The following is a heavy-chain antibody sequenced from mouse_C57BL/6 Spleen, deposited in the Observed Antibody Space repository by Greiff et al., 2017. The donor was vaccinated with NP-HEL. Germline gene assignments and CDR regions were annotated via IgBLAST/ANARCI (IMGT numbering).Heavy chain of an antibody. V-gene: IGHV1-85*01. CDR3: ALYGNNMDY. D-gene: IGHD2-1*01. J-gene: IGHJ4*01. CDR1: GYTFTSYD. CDR2: IYPRDGST. Sequence: VKVVESGPELVKPGASVKLSCKASGYTFTSYDINWVKQRPGQGLEWIGWIYPRDGSTKYNEKFKGKATLTVDTSSSTAYMELHSLTSEDSAVYFCALYGNNMDYWGQGTSVTVSS.